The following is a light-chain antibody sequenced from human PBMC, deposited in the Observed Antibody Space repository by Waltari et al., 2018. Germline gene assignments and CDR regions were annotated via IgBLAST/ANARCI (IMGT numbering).Light chain of an antibody. CDR2: DVS. V-gene: IGLV2-14*01. Sequence: QSALTQPASVSGSPGQSVTIFCAGTSNDVGGYNSVSWYQEHPGQAPRVIIYDVSDRPSGVSHRFSGSKAGNTASLTSSGLQAEDEADYYCSSQSSNDVVLFGGGTKLTVL. J-gene: IGLJ2*01. CDR1: SNDVGGYNS. CDR3: SSQSSNDVVL.